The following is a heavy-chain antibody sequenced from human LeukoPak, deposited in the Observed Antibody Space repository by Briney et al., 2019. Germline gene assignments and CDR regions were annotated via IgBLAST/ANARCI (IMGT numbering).Heavy chain of an antibody. Sequence: PSETLSLTCTVSGGSISSGGYYWSWIRQHPGKGLEWIGYIYYSGSTYYNPSLKSRVTISVDTSKNQFSLKLSSVSAAGTAVYYCARDKSVVAVAGFDAFDIWGQGTMVTVSS. D-gene: IGHD6-19*01. CDR2: IYYSGST. J-gene: IGHJ3*02. V-gene: IGHV4-31*03. CDR1: GGSISSGGYY. CDR3: ARDKSVVAVAGFDAFDI.